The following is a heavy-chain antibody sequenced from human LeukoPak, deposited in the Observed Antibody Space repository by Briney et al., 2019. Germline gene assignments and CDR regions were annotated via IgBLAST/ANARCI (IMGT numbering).Heavy chain of an antibody. CDR3: ARGDVSGSYYLDPSRQIGGGYMDV. CDR1: GYVFSGYY. Sequence: ASVKVSCKASGYVFSGYYIHWVRQAPGQGLEWTGWILPSTGGTKFAPKFLGRVTITRDTSLDTAYMEVRSLRHNDTGVYYCARGDVSGSYYLDPSRQIGGGYMDVWGKGTTVIVSS. V-gene: IGHV1-2*02. D-gene: IGHD3-10*01. J-gene: IGHJ6*03. CDR2: ILPSTGGT.